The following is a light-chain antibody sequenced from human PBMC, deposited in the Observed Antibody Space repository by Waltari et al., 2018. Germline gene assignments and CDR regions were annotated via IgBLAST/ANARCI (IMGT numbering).Light chain of an antibody. CDR2: DVT. CDR1: SNDVGGYHY. V-gene: IGLV2-14*03. CDR3: SSYTSRSTLV. J-gene: IGLJ2*01. Sequence: QSALTQPASVSGSPGQSITISRTGTSNDVGGYHYVSCYQQHPGKAPKLIISDVTDRPSGVSNRFSGSKSDNTASLTISGLQAEDESDYYCSSYTSRSTLVFGGGTKLTVL.